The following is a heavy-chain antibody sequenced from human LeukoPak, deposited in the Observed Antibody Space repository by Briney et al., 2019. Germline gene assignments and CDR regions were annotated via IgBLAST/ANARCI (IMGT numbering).Heavy chain of an antibody. V-gene: IGHV1-18*01. J-gene: IGHJ5*02. Sequence: ASVKVPCKASGYTFCSYGISWVRQAPGQGLEWMGWIATYNSKTKYAEKVQGRVTMTTDTSTTTAYTALRTLRSDDTAVYYCARDMVGLAADGNWFDPWGQGTLVTVSS. CDR1: GYTFCSYG. D-gene: IGHD6-13*01. CDR2: IATYNSKT. CDR3: ARDMVGLAADGNWFDP.